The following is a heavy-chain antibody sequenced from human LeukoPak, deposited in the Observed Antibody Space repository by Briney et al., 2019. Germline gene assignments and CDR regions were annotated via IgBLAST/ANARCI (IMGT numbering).Heavy chain of an antibody. D-gene: IGHD3-10*01. V-gene: IGHV4-34*01. Sequence: SETLSLTCAVYGGSFSGYYWSWIRQPPGKGLEWIGEINHSGSTNYNPSLKSRVTISVDTSKNQFSLKLSSVTAADTAVYYCARGGVAFLGSRGVIGRSVGFDYWGQGTLVTVSS. J-gene: IGHJ4*02. CDR2: INHSGST. CDR1: GGSFSGYY. CDR3: ARGGVAFLGSRGVIGRSVGFDY.